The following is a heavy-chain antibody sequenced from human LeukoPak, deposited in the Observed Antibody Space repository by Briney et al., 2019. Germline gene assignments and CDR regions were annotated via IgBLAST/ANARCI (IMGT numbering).Heavy chain of an antibody. CDR2: IYPSGST. CDR1: GGSITSHY. D-gene: IGHD3-22*01. CDR3: AGHYYYDSSGYYSGLFDY. Sequence: PSETLSLTCTVSGGSITSHYWSWIRQPAGKGLEWIGRIYPSGSTNYNPSLKTRVTMSVDTSKSQFSLKLSSVTAADTAVYYCAGHYYYDSSGYYSGLFDYWGQGTLVTVSS. V-gene: IGHV4-4*07. J-gene: IGHJ4*02.